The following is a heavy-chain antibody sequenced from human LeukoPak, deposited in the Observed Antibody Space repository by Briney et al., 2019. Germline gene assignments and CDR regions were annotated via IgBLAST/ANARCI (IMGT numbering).Heavy chain of an antibody. D-gene: IGHD3-22*01. J-gene: IGHJ4*02. V-gene: IGHV3-21*01. CDR3: ASRPYDNSGYYYV. Sequence: GGSLRLSCAASGFTFTTYSMDWVRQAPGKGLEWVSSISGSSSYIYYADSVKGRFTISRDNAKNSLFLQMNSLRAEDTAVYYCASRPYDNSGYYYVWGQGTLVTVSS. CDR2: ISGSSSYI. CDR1: GFTFTTYS.